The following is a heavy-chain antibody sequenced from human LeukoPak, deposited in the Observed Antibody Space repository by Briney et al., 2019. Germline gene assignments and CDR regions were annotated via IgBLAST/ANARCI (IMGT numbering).Heavy chain of an antibody. V-gene: IGHV4-38-2*02. D-gene: IGHD1-20*01. J-gene: IGHJ5*02. CDR1: GYSISSGYY. CDR3: ARESSEITGTFDP. CDR2: IYHSGST. Sequence: SETLSLTCTVSGYSISSGYYWGWIRQPPGKGLEWIGSIYHSGSTYYNPSLKSRVTISVDTSKNQFSLKLSSVTAADTAVYYCARESSEITGTFDPWGQGTLVTVSS.